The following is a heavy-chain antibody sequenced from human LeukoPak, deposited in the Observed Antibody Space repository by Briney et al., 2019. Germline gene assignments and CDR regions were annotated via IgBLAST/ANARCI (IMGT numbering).Heavy chain of an antibody. CDR1: GFTFSNYW. CDR3: ARIGYSSSSFDY. J-gene: IGHJ4*02. Sequence: GGSLRLSCAASGFTFSNYWMSWVHQAPGKGLEWVANIKQDGSDKNYVDSLKGRFTISRDNAKNSLYLQMNSLRAEDTAVYYCARIGYSSSSFDYWGQGTLVTVSS. V-gene: IGHV3-7*01. D-gene: IGHD6-6*01. CDR2: IKQDGSDK.